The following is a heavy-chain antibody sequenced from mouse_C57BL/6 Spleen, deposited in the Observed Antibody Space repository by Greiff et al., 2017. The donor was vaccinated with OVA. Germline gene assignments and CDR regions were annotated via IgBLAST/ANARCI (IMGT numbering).Heavy chain of an antibody. CDR1: GYTFTSYW. CDR2: IDSSDSYT. J-gene: IGHJ3*01. CDR3: ARRPTVDPLFAY. V-gene: IGHV1-50*01. D-gene: IGHD1-1*01. Sequence: VQLQQPGAELVKPGASVKLSCKASGYTFTSYWMQWVKQRPGQGLEWIGEIDSSDSYTNYNQKFKGKATLTVDTSSSTAYMQLSSLTSEDSAVYYCARRPTVDPLFAYWGQGTLVTVSA.